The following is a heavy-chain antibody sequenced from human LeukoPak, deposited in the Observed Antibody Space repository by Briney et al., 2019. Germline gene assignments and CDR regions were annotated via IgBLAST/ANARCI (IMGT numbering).Heavy chain of an antibody. CDR1: GGSISSSSYY. CDR3: ARVRQQLVVVHYYYYMDV. CDR2: IYYSGTT. V-gene: IGHV4-39*02. J-gene: IGHJ6*03. Sequence: PSETLSLTCTVSGGSISSSSYYWGWIRQPPGKGLEWIGIIYYSGTTYYNPSLKSRVTISIDTPENQFSLKLSSVTAADTAVYYCARVRQQLVVVHYYYYMDVWGKGTTVTVSS. D-gene: IGHD6-13*01.